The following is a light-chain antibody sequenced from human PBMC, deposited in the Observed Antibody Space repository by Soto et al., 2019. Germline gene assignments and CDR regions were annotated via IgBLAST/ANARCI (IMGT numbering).Light chain of an antibody. CDR1: SSDIGAYNY. CDR3: TSWTTSTTMI. Sequence: QSVLTQPDSVSGSPGQSMTISCTGTSSDIGAYNYVSWYQQHPGKAPKLMIYDVNIRPSGVSNRFSGSKSGNTASLTISGLQAEDEADYYCTSWTTSTTMIFGGGTKVTVL. J-gene: IGLJ2*01. CDR2: DVN. V-gene: IGLV2-14*03.